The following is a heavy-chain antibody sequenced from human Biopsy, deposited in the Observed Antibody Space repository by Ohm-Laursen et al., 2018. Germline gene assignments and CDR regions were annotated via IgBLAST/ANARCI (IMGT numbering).Heavy chain of an antibody. D-gene: IGHD2-15*01. Sequence: SVTVSCKVSGYTLTELSMHWVRQAPGKGLEWMGGFAPENGKTVYAQNFQARVSMTEDTSTDTAYMELRSLRSEDTAVYYCAKGQDLRGGAEYFQHWGQGALVTVSS. J-gene: IGHJ1*01. CDR1: GYTLTELS. CDR3: AKGQDLRGGAEYFQH. CDR2: FAPENGKT. V-gene: IGHV1-24*01.